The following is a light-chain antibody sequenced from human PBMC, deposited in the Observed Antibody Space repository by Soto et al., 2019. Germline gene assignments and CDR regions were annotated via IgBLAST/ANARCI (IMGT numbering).Light chain of an antibody. Sequence: DIQMTQSPSTLSGSVGDRVTITCRASQTISSWLAWYQQKPGKAPKLLIYKASTLKSGVPSRFSGSGSGTDFTLTISSLQPDDFATYYCQHYKSYAEAFGQGDKVELK. CDR2: KAS. J-gene: IGKJ1*01. CDR3: QHYKSYAEA. CDR1: QTISSW. V-gene: IGKV1-5*03.